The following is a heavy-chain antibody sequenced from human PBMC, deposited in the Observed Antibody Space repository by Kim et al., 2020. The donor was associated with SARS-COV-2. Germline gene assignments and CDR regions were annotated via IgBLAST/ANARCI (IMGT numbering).Heavy chain of an antibody. V-gene: IGHV3-64D*06. J-gene: IGHJ4*02. CDR1: GFTFSSYA. CDR3: VKGPLGYSSSWKLFDY. CDR2: ISSNGGST. D-gene: IGHD6-13*01. Sequence: GGSLRLSCSASGFTFSSYAMHWVRQAPGKGLEYVSAISSNGGSTYYADSVKGRFTISRDNSKNTLYLQMSSLRAEDTAVYYCVKGPLGYSSSWKLFDYWGQGTLVTVSS.